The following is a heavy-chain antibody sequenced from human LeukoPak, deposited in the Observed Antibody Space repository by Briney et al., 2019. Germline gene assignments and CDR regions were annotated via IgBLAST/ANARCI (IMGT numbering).Heavy chain of an antibody. CDR3: ARAGSHWHYVY. CDR1: GFTFSDHV. J-gene: IGHJ4*02. V-gene: IGHV3-7*01. D-gene: IGHD3-10*01. CDR2: IKQDGSER. Sequence: GGSLRLSCAASGFTFSDHVMSWVRQSPTKGLEWVANIKQDGSERYYVDSVKGRFTISRDNAKNSLSLQMNNLRVEDTAVYYCARAGSHWHYVYWGQGTVVTVSS.